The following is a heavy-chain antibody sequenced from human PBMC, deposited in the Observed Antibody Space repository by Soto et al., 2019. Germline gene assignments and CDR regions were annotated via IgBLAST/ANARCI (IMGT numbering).Heavy chain of an antibody. D-gene: IGHD2-15*01. CDR1: GVSISSSSYY. Sequence: SETLSLTCTVSGVSISSSSYYWGWFRQPPGKGLEWIGSIYYSGSTYYNPSLKSRVTISVDTSKNQFSLKLSSVTAADSAVYYCARHTPAISISDHWGQGTLVTVSS. V-gene: IGHV4-39*01. J-gene: IGHJ4*02. CDR3: ARHTPAISISDH. CDR2: IYYSGST.